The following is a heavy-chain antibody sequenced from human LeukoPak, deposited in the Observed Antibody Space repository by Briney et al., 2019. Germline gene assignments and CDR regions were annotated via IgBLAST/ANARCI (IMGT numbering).Heavy chain of an antibody. CDR3: ARGSRSYRTERYDSSGYPSDY. J-gene: IGHJ4*02. CDR2: MNPNSGNT. Sequence: GASVKVSCKASGYTFTSYDINWVRQATGQGLEWMGWMNPNSGNTGYAQKFQGRVTMTRNTSISTAYMELSSLRSEDTAVYYCARGSRSYRTERYDSSGYPSDYWGQGTLVTVSS. V-gene: IGHV1-8*01. D-gene: IGHD3-22*01. CDR1: GYTFTSYD.